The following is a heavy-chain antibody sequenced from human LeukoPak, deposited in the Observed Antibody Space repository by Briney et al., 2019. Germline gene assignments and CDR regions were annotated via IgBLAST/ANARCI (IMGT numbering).Heavy chain of an antibody. J-gene: IGHJ3*02. V-gene: IGHV1-46*01. Sequence: ASVNVSCKASGYTFTGDYMHWVRQAAGQGLEWMGIINPSGGSTSYAQKFQGRVTMTRDTSTSTVYMELSSLRSEDTAVYYCARGWHIVVVTGAFDIWGQGTMVTVSS. CDR1: GYTFTGDY. CDR3: ARGWHIVVVTGAFDI. CDR2: INPSGGST. D-gene: IGHD2-21*02.